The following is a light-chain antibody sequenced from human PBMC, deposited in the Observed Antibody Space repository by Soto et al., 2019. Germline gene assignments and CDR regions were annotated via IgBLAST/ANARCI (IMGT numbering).Light chain of an antibody. Sequence: EVVLTQSPASLSLSPGERATLSCRASQSVNNYLVWYQQKPGQAPRLLIYDAFNRATGIPARFTGGGSGTDFSLTISSLEPEDFAVYYCQQRSSLPYTVGQGSKLEI. CDR1: QSVNNY. CDR2: DAF. V-gene: IGKV3-11*01. CDR3: QQRSSLPYT. J-gene: IGKJ2*01.